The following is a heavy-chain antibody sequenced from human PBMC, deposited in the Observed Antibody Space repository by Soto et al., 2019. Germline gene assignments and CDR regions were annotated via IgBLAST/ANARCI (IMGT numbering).Heavy chain of an antibody. Sequence: GGSLRLSCAASGFTFSSYAMHWVRQAPGKGLEWVAVISYDGSNKYYADSVKGRFTISRDNSKNTLYLQMNSLRAEHTAVYYPARDRAYYYGLGSYYHYYGMDVWGQGTTVTVSS. CDR1: GFTFSSYA. D-gene: IGHD3-10*01. V-gene: IGHV3-30-3*01. J-gene: IGHJ6*02. CDR3: ARDRAYYYGLGSYYHYYGMDV. CDR2: ISYDGSNK.